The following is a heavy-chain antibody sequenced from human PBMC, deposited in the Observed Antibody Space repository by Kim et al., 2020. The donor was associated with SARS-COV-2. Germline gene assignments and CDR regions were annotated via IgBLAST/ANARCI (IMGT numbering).Heavy chain of an antibody. V-gene: IGHV3-23*01. J-gene: IGHJ2*01. D-gene: IGHD6-13*01. Sequence: GGSLRLSCAASGFTFSSYAMSWVRQAPGKGLEWVSAISGSGGSTYYADSVKGRFTISRDNSKNTLYLQMNSLRAEDTAVYYCAKDGGSWYEYWYFDLWGRGTLVTVSS. CDR1: GFTFSSYA. CDR3: AKDGGSWYEYWYFDL. CDR2: ISGSGGST.